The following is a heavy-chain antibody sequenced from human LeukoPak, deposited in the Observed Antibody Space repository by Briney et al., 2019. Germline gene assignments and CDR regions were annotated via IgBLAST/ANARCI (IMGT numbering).Heavy chain of an antibody. CDR2: ISYDGSNK. J-gene: IGHJ4*02. V-gene: IGHV3-30-3*01. CDR1: GFTFSSYA. D-gene: IGHD6-13*01. CDR3: AKDHGFSSSWYVGFDY. Sequence: PGGSLRLSCAASGFTFSSYAMHWVRQAPGKGLEWVAVISYDGSNKYYADSVKGRFTISRDNSKNTLYLQMNSLRAEDTAVYYCAKDHGFSSSWYVGFDYWGQGTLVTVSS.